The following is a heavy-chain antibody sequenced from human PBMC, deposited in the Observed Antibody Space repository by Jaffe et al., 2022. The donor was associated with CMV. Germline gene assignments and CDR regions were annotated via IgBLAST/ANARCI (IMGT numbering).Heavy chain of an antibody. CDR1: GGSISSYY. V-gene: IGHV4-4*07. J-gene: IGHJ6*02. D-gene: IGHD6-19*01. Sequence: QVQLQESGPGLVKPSETLSLTCTVSGGSISSYYWSWIRQPAGKGLEWIGRIYTSGSTNYNPSLKSRVTMSVDTSKNQFSLKLSSVTAADTAVYYCAREYSSGWSLNYYYYYGMDVWGQGTTVTVSS. CDR2: IYTSGST. CDR3: AREYSSGWSLNYYYYYGMDV.